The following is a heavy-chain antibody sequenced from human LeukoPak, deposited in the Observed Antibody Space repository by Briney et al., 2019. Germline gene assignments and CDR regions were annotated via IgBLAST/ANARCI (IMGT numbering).Heavy chain of an antibody. CDR1: GFTFSSYA. CDR2: ITNSGGNT. Sequence: GGSLRLSCAASGFTFSSYAMSWVRQAPGKGLEWVSAITNSGGNTYYADSVKGRFTISRDNSKNTLYLQMNSLRAEDTAVFYCAKRSAYYDFWSGIDYWGQGTLVTVSS. J-gene: IGHJ4*02. D-gene: IGHD3-3*01. V-gene: IGHV3-23*01. CDR3: AKRSAYYDFWSGIDY.